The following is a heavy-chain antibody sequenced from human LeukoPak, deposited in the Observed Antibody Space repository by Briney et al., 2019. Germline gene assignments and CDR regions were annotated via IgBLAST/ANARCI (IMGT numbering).Heavy chain of an antibody. CDR3: ARVLSEQWLDNWFDP. J-gene: IGHJ5*02. CDR1: GYTFTSYD. CDR2: MNPNSGNT. Sequence: ASVKVSCKASGYTFTSYDINWVRQATGQGLEWMGWMNPNSGNTGYAQKFQGRVTMTRNTSISTAYMELSSLRSEDTAVYYCARVLSEQWLDNWFDPWGQGTLVTVSS. D-gene: IGHD6-19*01. V-gene: IGHV1-8*01.